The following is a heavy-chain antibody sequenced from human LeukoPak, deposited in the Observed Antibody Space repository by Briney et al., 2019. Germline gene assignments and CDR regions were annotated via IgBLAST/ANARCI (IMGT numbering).Heavy chain of an antibody. Sequence: GGSLRLSCAASGFTVSSNYMSWVRQAPGKGLEWVSVIYSGGSTYYADSVKGRFTISRGNSKNTLYLQMNSLRAEDTAVYYCARYLGFGELRTYYYGMDVWGQGTTVTVSS. CDR1: GFTVSSNY. V-gene: IGHV3-53*01. J-gene: IGHJ6*02. CDR3: ARYLGFGELRTYYYGMDV. CDR2: IYSGGST. D-gene: IGHD3-10*01.